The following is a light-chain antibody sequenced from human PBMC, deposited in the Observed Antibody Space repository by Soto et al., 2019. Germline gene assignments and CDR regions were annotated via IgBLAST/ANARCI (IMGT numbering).Light chain of an antibody. CDR1: QSVFNY. V-gene: IGKV1-39*01. CDR3: QQTYSELVYT. Sequence: IQMTQSPSSLSASVGDRVTITCRSTQSVFNYLNWYQQKPGKAPEVLIYAVSSLQIGVPSRFAGSGSGTDFTLTITDLRPEDSATYYGQQTYSELVYTFGRGT. CDR2: AVS. J-gene: IGKJ2*01.